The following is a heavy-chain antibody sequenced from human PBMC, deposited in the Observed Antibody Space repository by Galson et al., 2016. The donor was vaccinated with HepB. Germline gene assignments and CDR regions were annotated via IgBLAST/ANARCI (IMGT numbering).Heavy chain of an antibody. D-gene: IGHD1-14*01. CDR1: GLTFSDYY. J-gene: IGHJ6*02. Sequence: SLRLSCAASGLTFSDYYISWVRQAPGKGLQWISYSTTSGSSIFCTDSVKGRFTISRDNAKNSLFLQMNSLRAEDTAVYYCAGSRARTPSSYFYSGMDAWGQGTTVIVSS. V-gene: IGHV3-11*04. CDR3: AGSRARTPSSYFYSGMDA. CDR2: STTSGSSI.